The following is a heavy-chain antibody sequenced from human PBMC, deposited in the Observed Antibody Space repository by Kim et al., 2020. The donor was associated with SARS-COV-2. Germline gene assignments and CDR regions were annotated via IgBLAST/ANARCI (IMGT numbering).Heavy chain of an antibody. CDR3: ASEDVDTARIY. D-gene: IGHD5-18*01. J-gene: IGHJ4*02. V-gene: IGHV3-53*01. CDR1: GFTVSSNY. Sequence: GGSLRLSCAASGFTVSSNYMSWVRQAPGKGLEWVSVIYSGGSTYYADSVKGRFTISRNNSKNTLYLQMNSLRAEDTAVYYCASEDVDTARIYWGQGTLVTVSS. CDR2: IYSGGST.